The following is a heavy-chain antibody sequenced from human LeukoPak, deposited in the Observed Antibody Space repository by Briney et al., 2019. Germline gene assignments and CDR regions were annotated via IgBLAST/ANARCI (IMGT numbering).Heavy chain of an antibody. CDR1: GGSISSGGYY. J-gene: IGHJ3*02. Sequence: KTSETLSLTCTVSGGSISSGGYYWGWIRQSPGKGLEWIGSIYYSDSGKMYYNPSLKSRVTMSADTSKNQFSLRVSSVTAADTAVYYCARRPPALGAFDIWGQGTMVSVSS. V-gene: IGHV4-39*01. CDR2: IYYSDSGKM. CDR3: ARRPPALGAFDI.